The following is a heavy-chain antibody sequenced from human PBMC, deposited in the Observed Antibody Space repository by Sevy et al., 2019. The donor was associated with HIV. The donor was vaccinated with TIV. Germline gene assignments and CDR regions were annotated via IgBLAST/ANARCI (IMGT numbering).Heavy chain of an antibody. CDR3: ARQTRSGSYYDAFDI. V-gene: IGHV4-39*01. CDR2: IYYSGST. D-gene: IGHD1-26*01. J-gene: IGHJ3*02. Sequence: SETLSLTCTVSGGSISSSSYYWGWIRQPPGKGLEWIGSIYYSGSTYYNPSLKSRVTISVDTSKNQFSLKLSSVTAADTAVYYCARQTRSGSYYDAFDIWGQWTMVTASS. CDR1: GGSISSSSYY.